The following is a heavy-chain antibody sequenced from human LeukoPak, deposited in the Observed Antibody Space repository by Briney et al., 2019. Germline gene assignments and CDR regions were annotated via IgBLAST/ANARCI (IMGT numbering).Heavy chain of an antibody. CDR2: ISAYNGNT. V-gene: IGHV1-18*01. Sequence: ASVKVSCKASGYTFTSYGISWVRQAPGQGLEWMGWISAYNGNTNYAQKLQGRDTMTTDTSTSTAYMELRSLRSDDTAVYYCARRLIVYARVYGMDVWGQGTTVTVSS. CDR3: ARRLIVYARVYGMDV. J-gene: IGHJ6*02. CDR1: GYTFTSYG. D-gene: IGHD2-8*01.